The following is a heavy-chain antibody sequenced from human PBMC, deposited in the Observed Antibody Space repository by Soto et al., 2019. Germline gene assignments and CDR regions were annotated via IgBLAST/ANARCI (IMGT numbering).Heavy chain of an antibody. CDR1: GFTFSSYV. CDR3: VKTGRFGQLVPSDY. V-gene: IGHV3-64D*06. D-gene: IGHD6-6*01. J-gene: IGHJ4*02. Sequence: PGGSLRLSCSASGFTFSSYVMYWVRRAPGKGLEFVSLISSNGDDTHYADSVKGRFTLSRDNSKSTLFLQMNSLRTEDTAVYYCVKTGRFGQLVPSDYWGQGTLVTVYS. CDR2: ISSNGDDT.